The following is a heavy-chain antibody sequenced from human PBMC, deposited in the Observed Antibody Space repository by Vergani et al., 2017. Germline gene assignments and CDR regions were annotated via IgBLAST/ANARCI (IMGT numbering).Heavy chain of an antibody. CDR2: IYYSGST. CDR3: AREIRVALAGGWFDP. Sequence: QVQLQESGPGLVKPSETLSLTCTVSGGSVSSGSYYWSWIRQPPGKGLEWIGYIYYSGSTNYNPSLKSRVTISVDTSKNQFSLKLSSVTAADTAVYYCAREIRVALAGGWFDPWGQGTLVTVSS. J-gene: IGHJ5*02. CDR1: GGSVSSGSYY. D-gene: IGHD2-2*01. V-gene: IGHV4-61*01.